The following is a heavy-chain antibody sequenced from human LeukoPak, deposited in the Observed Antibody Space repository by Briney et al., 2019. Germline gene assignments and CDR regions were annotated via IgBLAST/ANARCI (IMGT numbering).Heavy chain of an antibody. CDR2: INPSSGGT. CDR1: GYSFNGVY. V-gene: IGHV1-2*06. CDR3: RLFHTPIFDL. D-gene: IGHD3-3*01. J-gene: IGHJ3*01. Sequence: ASVKVSCKASGYSFNGVYIHWVRQAPGQGLEWMRRINPSSGGTNYAQNFQGRVTMAWDTSISTAYLDLSRLTSYDTAVYYCRLFHTPIFDLWGQGTMITVSS.